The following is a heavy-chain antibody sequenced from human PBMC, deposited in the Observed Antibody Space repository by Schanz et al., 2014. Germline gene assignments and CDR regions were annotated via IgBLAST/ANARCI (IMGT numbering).Heavy chain of an antibody. D-gene: IGHD3-10*01. CDR2: MIGSGSSV. V-gene: IGHV3-23*01. J-gene: IGHJ4*02. Sequence: EVQLLESGGGLVQPGGSLRLSCAASGFTFSIYGMSWVRQAPGKGLEWVSRMIGSGSSVFYADSVKGRFTISRDNLKNTVYLQMNSLRAGDTAVYYCAKDQGSYGSGSYSYFDYWGQGTLDTVSS. CDR3: AKDQGSYGSGSYSYFDY. CDR1: GFTFSIYG.